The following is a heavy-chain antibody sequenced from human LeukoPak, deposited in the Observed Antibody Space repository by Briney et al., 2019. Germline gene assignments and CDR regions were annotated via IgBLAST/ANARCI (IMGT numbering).Heavy chain of an antibody. D-gene: IGHD3-9*01. CDR3: ARVHRNYDILTGEYYYYGMDV. CDR1: GDSVSSISAA. CDR2: TYYRSKWYN. J-gene: IGHJ6*04. V-gene: IGHV6-1*01. Sequence: SQTLSLTCAISGDSVSSISAAWNWIRQSPSRGLEWLGRTYYRSKWYNDYAVSVKSRITINPDTSKNQFSLQLNSVTPEDTAVYYCARVHRNYDILTGEYYYYGMDVWGKGTTVTVSS.